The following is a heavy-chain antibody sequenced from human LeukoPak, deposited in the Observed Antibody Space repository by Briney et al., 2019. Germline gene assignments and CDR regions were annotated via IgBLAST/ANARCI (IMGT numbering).Heavy chain of an antibody. J-gene: IGHJ4*02. CDR1: SGSISSSNSF. Sequence: PSETLSLTCTVSSGSISSSNSFWGWIRQPPGKGLEWIGYIYYSGSTYYNPSLKSRVTISVDTSKNQFSLKLSSVTAADTAVYYCAREDSWGDLPGGLDYWGQGTLVTVSS. CDR3: AREDSWGDLPGGLDY. V-gene: IGHV4-31*03. D-gene: IGHD3-16*01. CDR2: IYYSGST.